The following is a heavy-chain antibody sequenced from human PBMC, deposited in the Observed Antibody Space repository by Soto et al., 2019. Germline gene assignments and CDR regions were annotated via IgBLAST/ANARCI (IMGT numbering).Heavy chain of an antibody. CDR2: INPGDSDI. V-gene: IGHV5-51*01. J-gene: IGHJ6*02. CDR1: GYSFTTYW. CDR3: ARHEQFYYYYYGMDV. D-gene: IGHD4-4*01. Sequence: GESLKISCKASGYSFTTYWIAWVRQMPGKGLEWMGIINPGDSDIRYSPSFQGQVTISADNSISTAYPQWSSLKASDTAMYYCARHEQFYYYYYGMDVWGQGTAVTVSS.